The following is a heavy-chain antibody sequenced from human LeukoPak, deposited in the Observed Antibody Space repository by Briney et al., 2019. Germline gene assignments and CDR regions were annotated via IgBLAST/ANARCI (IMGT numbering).Heavy chain of an antibody. CDR2: IVVGSYNT. V-gene: IGHV1-58*02. CDR3: AVGSGWYSPGY. CDR1: GFTFTNSP. Sequence: TSVKVSCKASGFTFTNSPMQWVRQARGQRLEWIGWIVVGSYNTNYAQKFQERVTITRDMSTSTAYMELSSLRPEDTAVYYCAVGSGWYSPGYWGQETLVTASS. J-gene: IGHJ4*02. D-gene: IGHD6-19*01.